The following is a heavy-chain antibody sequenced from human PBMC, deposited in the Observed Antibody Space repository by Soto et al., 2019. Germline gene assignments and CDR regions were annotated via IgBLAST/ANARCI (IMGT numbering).Heavy chain of an antibody. J-gene: IGHJ5*02. CDR2: IKSRADGETK. D-gene: IGHD6-6*01. CDR1: GFTFSHAW. Sequence: EMHLVDSGGGLVKPGGSLRLSCAASGFTFSHAWTSWVRQAPGKGLEWVGRIKSRADGETKDYGAPVRGRFTISRDDSKNTLYLQMNSLKTEDTAIYYCTAIKRRDQYSTSDYRFDPWGPGTLVTVSS. CDR3: TAIKRRDQYSTSDYRFDP. V-gene: IGHV3-15*01.